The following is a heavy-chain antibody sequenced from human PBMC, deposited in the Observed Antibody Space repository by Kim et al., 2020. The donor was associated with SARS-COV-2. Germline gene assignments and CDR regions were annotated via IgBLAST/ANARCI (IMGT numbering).Heavy chain of an antibody. D-gene: IGHD5-12*01. CDR1: GGSITSGNYY. Sequence: SETLSLTCTVSGGSITSGNYYWSWIRQPAGKGLEWIGRIHSSGSTNYNPSLKSRVTISVDTSKNQFSLKLSSVTAADTAVYYCARSAQEVATMHFYYGMDVWGQGTTVTVSS. CDR3: ARSAQEVATMHFYYGMDV. CDR2: IHSSGST. J-gene: IGHJ6*02. V-gene: IGHV4-61*02.